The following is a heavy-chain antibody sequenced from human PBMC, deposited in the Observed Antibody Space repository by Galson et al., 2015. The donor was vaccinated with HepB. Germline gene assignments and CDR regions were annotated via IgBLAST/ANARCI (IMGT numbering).Heavy chain of an antibody. V-gene: IGHV3-30*18. J-gene: IGHJ6*03. Sequence: SLRLSCAASGFTFSSYGMHWVRQAPGKGLEWVAVISYDGSNKYYADSVKGRFTISRDNSKNTLYLQMNSLRAEDTAVYYCAKGYGSSWYYYYYMDVWGKGTTVTVSS. CDR3: AKGYGSSWYYYYYMDV. D-gene: IGHD6-13*01. CDR2: ISYDGSNK. CDR1: GFTFSSYG.